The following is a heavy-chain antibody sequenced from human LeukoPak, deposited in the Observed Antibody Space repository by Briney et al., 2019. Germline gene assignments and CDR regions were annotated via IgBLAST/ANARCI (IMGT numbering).Heavy chain of an antibody. CDR3: ARPAVAGQGDFDY. CDR2: SSGHNGDR. Sequence: GASVKVSCKASGYSSTKYGISWVRQAPGQGLEWMGWSSGHNGDRHYAQKYQGRVTMATDTSTSTAYMELRSLRSDDTAVYYCARPAVAGQGDFDYWGQGTLVTVSS. D-gene: IGHD6-19*01. V-gene: IGHV1-18*01. J-gene: IGHJ4*02. CDR1: GYSSTKYG.